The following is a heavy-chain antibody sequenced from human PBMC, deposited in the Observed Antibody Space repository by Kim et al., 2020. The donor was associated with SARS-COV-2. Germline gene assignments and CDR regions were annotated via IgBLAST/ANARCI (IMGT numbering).Heavy chain of an antibody. CDR2: IYHSGST. CDR3: ARERVYYDSSGYYYYYYGMDV. CDR1: GGSISSSNW. D-gene: IGHD3-22*01. J-gene: IGHJ6*02. Sequence: SETLSLTCAVSGGSISSSNWWSWVRQPPGTGLEWIGEIYHSGSTNYNPSLKSRVTISVDKSKNQFSLKLSSVTAADTAVYYCARERVYYDSSGYYYYYYGMDVWGQGTTVTVSS. V-gene: IGHV4-4*02.